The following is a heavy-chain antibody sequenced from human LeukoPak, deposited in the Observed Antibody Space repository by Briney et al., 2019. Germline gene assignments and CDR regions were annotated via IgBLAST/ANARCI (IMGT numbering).Heavy chain of an antibody. Sequence: PSETLSLTCAVYGGSFSGYYWSWIRQPPGKGLEWIGEINHSGSTKYNPSLKSRVTISVDTSKKQFSLKLRCVTGADTAVYYCARLRGVYSGYDSVWGKGTTVTVSS. CDR3: ARLRGVYSGYDSV. D-gene: IGHD5-12*01. CDR1: GGSFSGYY. J-gene: IGHJ6*04. V-gene: IGHV4-34*01. CDR2: INHSGST.